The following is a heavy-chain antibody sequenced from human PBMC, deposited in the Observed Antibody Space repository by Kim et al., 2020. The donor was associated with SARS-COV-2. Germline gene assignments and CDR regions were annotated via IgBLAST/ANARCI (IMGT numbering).Heavy chain of an antibody. CDR3: ARVPARCTVAY. J-gene: IGHJ6*02. Sequence: SETLSLTCTFSGYSISSGYYWGWVRQPPGKVLEWVASMFHSGRTFYNLTIKSLITISVNTTKNHFSLNLCSVTAAATAAFYCARVPARCTVAYCGRGTT. CDR1: GYSISSGYY. CDR2: MFHSGRT. D-gene: IGHD4-17*01. V-gene: IGHV4-38-2*02.